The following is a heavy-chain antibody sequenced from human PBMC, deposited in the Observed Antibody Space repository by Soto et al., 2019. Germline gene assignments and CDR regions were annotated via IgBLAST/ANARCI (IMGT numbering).Heavy chain of an antibody. D-gene: IGHD2-2*01. CDR3: AGASHQRPDRPFDY. J-gene: IGHJ4*02. V-gene: IGHV1-8*01. CDR1: GYTFTSYD. Sequence: QVQLVQSGAEVKKPGASVKVSCTASGYTFTSYDINWVRQATGQGLEWMGWMNPNSGNTGYAQKFQGRVTMTRNTSISTAYMELSSLRSEATAVYYCAGASHQRPDRPFDYWGQGTLVTVSS. CDR2: MNPNSGNT.